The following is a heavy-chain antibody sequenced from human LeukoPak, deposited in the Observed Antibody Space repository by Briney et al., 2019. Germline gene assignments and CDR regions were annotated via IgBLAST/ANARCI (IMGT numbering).Heavy chain of an antibody. D-gene: IGHD6-19*01. CDR3: ARAGLVAVADIDY. J-gene: IGHJ4*02. CDR2: ISSSSSYI. Sequence: GGSLRLSCGASGFTFSSYSMHWVRQAPGKGLEWVSCISSSSSYIYYADSVKGRFTISRDNAKNSLYLQMNSLRAEDTAVYYCARAGLVAVADIDYWGQGTLVTVSS. CDR1: GFTFSSYS. V-gene: IGHV3-21*01.